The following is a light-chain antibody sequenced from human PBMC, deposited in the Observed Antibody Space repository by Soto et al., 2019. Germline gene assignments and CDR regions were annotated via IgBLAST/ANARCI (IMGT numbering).Light chain of an antibody. V-gene: IGKV3-15*01. CDR3: QQDSSWPLT. Sequence: EIVITQSPSTLSVSPGERATLSCRASQSVSSNLAWYQQKPGQAPRLLIYGASIRATGVPATFSGSGSGTEFTLSISSLQSEHLGVYYCQQDSSWPLTFGGGTKVDIK. CDR1: QSVSSN. CDR2: GAS. J-gene: IGKJ4*01.